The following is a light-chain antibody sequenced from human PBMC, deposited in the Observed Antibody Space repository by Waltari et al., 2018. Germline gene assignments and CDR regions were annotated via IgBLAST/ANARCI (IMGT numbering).Light chain of an antibody. J-gene: IGKJ4*01. CDR3: QQYYVWPPIT. CDR2: GAS. V-gene: IGKV3-15*01. Sequence: VLLTQSPASLSVSPGDTVILSCRASQSVRTNLVWYQQKAGQAPRTLIYGASTRASGVPSRFSGSGSETDFTFIISSLQSEDAAVYFCQQYYVWPPITFGVGTKLEI. CDR1: QSVRTN.